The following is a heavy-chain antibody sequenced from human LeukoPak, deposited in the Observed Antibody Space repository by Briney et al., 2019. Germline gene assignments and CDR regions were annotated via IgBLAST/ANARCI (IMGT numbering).Heavy chain of an antibody. J-gene: IGHJ6*03. CDR3: ARRPDDYYDSSGYNYYYYMDV. CDR1: GFTFSDYY. CDR2: ISSSGSTI. D-gene: IGHD3-22*01. V-gene: IGHV3-11*01. Sequence: GGSLRLSCAASGFTFSDYYMSWIRQAPGKGLEWVSYISSSGSTIYYADSVKGRFTISRDNAKNSLYLQMNSLRAEDTAVYYCARRPDDYYDSSGYNYYYYMDVWGKGTTVTVSS.